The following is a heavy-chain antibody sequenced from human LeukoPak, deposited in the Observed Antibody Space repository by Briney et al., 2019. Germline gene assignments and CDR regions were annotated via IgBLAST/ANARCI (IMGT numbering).Heavy chain of an antibody. J-gene: IGHJ4*02. V-gene: IGHV4-61*02. CDR3: AREAYDSSGPIDY. CDR1: GDSISSGDYY. Sequence: PSETLSLTCTVSGDSISSGDYYWSWIRQPAGKGLEWIGRISSSGSTNYNPSLKSRVTISVDKSKNQFSLKLSSVTAADTAVYYCAREAYDSSGPIDYWGQGTLVTVSS. CDR2: ISSSGST. D-gene: IGHD3-22*01.